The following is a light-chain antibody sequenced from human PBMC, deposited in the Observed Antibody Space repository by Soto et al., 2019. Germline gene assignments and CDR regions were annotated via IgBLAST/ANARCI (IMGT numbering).Light chain of an antibody. V-gene: IGLV2-14*01. Sequence: QYVLTQPASVSGSPGQSITISCTGSNNDVGAYNYVSWYQQHPGKAPKLIIYEVNNQPSGVSHRFSGSKSGNTASLTISGLQADDEADYYCASYTISSTRVFGGGTKLTVL. CDR1: NNDVGAYNY. CDR3: ASYTISSTRV. CDR2: EVN. J-gene: IGLJ3*02.